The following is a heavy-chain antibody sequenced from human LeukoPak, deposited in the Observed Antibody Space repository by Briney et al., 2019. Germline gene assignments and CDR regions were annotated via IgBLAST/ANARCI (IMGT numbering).Heavy chain of an antibody. CDR3: ARGTGLYYYYYYMDV. Sequence: ASVKVSCKASGGTFSSYAINWVRQATGQGLEWMGWMNPNSGNTGYAQKFQGRVTITRNTSISTAYMELSSLRSEDTAVYYCARGTGLYYYYYYMDVWGKGTTVTVSS. J-gene: IGHJ6*03. CDR1: GGTFSSYA. CDR2: MNPNSGNT. V-gene: IGHV1-8*03.